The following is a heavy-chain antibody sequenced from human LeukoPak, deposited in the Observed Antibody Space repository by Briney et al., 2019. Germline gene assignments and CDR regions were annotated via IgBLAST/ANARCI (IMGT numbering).Heavy chain of an antibody. CDR2: ISSSSSYI. J-gene: IGHJ4*02. V-gene: IGHV3-21*01. CDR3: ARVQRDCSGGSCYNY. D-gene: IGHD2-15*01. CDR1: GFTFSSYS. Sequence: GGSLRLSCAASGFTFSSYSMNWVRQAPGKGLGWVSSISSSSSYIYYADSVKGRFTISRDNAKNSLYLQMNSLRAEDTAVYYCARVQRDCSGGSCYNYWGQGTLVTVSS.